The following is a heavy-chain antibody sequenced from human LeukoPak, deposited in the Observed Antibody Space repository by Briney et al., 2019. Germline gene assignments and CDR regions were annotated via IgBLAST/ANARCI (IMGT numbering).Heavy chain of an antibody. D-gene: IGHD3-10*01. CDR2: VHYSGNT. V-gene: IGHV4-59*03. Sequence: SETLSLTSTVSGGSISGYYHNWVRQSPGRGPEWIGLVHYSGNTNYNPSLKSRVSISTDTSKNQFSLELTSVTAADTAVYYCVIGRGWQPDYWGQGIPVTVSS. CDR1: GGSISGYY. CDR3: VIGRGWQPDY. J-gene: IGHJ4*02.